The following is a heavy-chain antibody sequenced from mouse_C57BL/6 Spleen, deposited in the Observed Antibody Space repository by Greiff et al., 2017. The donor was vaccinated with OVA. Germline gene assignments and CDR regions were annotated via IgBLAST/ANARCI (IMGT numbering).Heavy chain of an antibody. J-gene: IGHJ4*01. V-gene: IGHV1-15*01. CDR1: GYTFTDYE. Sequence: VQLQQSGAELVRPGASVTLSCKASGYTFTDYEMHWVKQTPVHGLEWIGAIDPETGGTAYNQKFKGKAILTADKSSSTAYMALRSLTSEDSVVYYCTRGRTVVAHYYAMDYWGQGTSVTVSS. CDR3: TRGRTVVAHYYAMDY. D-gene: IGHD1-1*01. CDR2: IDPETGGT.